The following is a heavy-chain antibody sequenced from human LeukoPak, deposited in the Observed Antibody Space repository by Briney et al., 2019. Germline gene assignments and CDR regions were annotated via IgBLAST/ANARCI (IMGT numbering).Heavy chain of an antibody. CDR1: GGSISSGGYS. D-gene: IGHD6-13*01. J-gene: IGHJ5*02. V-gene: IGHV4-30-2*01. CDR3: ARAEIAAAGTDWFDP. CDR2: IYHSGST. Sequence: PSQTLSLTCAVSGGSISSGGYSWRWIRQPPGKGLEWIGYIYHSGSTYYNPSLKSRVTISVDRSKNQFSLKLSSVTAADTAVYYCARAEIAAAGTDWFDPWGQGTLVTVSS.